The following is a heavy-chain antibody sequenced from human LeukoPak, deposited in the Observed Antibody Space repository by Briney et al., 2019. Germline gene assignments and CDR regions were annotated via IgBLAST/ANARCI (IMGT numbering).Heavy chain of an antibody. V-gene: IGHV1-2*02. Sequence: ASVKVSCKASGYTFTGYYMHWVRQAPGQGLEWVGWINPNSGGTNYAQKFQGRVTMTRDTSISTAYMELSRLRSDDTAVYYCARIYYGSGSYYNLGWFDPWGQGTLVTVSS. CDR2: INPNSGGT. D-gene: IGHD3-10*01. CDR3: ARIYYGSGSYYNLGWFDP. J-gene: IGHJ5*02. CDR1: GYTFTGYY.